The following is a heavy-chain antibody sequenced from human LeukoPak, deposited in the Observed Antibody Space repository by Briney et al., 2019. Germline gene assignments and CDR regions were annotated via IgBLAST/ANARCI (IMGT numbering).Heavy chain of an antibody. D-gene: IGHD2-21*01. Sequence: TYYRSKWYNDYAVSVKSRITINPDTSKNQFSLQLNSVTPEDTAVYYCARAHSRLGYYYMDVWGKGTTVTVSS. CDR3: ARAHSRLGYYYMDV. J-gene: IGHJ6*03. CDR2: TYYRSKWYN. V-gene: IGHV6-1*01.